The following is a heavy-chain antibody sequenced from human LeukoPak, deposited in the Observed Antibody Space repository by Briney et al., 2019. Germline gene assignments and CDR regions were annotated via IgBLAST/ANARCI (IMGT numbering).Heavy chain of an antibody. CDR3: AGIYGDYSDFDY. Sequence: KTSETLSLTCAGYGVSCSNYYWSWIRQPPGKGLEGIGEFTRFGRINYNPSLKSRITISVDTSKHKFSLKLSSVTAADTAVYYCAGIYGDYSDFDYWGQGTLVTVSS. J-gene: IGHJ4*02. V-gene: IGHV4-34*01. CDR2: FTRFGRI. CDR1: GVSCSNYY. D-gene: IGHD4-17*01.